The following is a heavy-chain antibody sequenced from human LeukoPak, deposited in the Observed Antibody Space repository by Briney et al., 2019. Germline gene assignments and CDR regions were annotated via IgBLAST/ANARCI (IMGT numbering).Heavy chain of an antibody. Sequence: ASVKVSCKASGYTFTGYYIHWVRQAPGQGLEWMGRINPNSGGTNYAQKFQGRVTMTRDTSISTAYMELSRLRSDDTAVYYCARDLAAAGLPGGYWGQGTLVTVSS. CDR2: INPNSGGT. CDR3: ARDLAAAGLPGGY. D-gene: IGHD6-13*01. CDR1: GYTFTGYY. V-gene: IGHV1-2*06. J-gene: IGHJ4*02.